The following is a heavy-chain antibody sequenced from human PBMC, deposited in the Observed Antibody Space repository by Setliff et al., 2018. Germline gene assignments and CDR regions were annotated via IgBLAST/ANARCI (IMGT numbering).Heavy chain of an antibody. J-gene: IGHJ4*02. D-gene: IGHD2-2*01. CDR1: DGSFSDYY. Sequence: SETLSLTCAVYDGSFSDYYWSWIRQPPGKGLEWIGEINHYGSTKYKSSLKGRVTISVDTSKNQFSLNLNSVTAADTAVYYFRLAHCNTTSCEEALDFWSQGTLVTVSS. CDR3: RLAHCNTTSCEEALDF. V-gene: IGHV4-34*01. CDR2: INHYGST.